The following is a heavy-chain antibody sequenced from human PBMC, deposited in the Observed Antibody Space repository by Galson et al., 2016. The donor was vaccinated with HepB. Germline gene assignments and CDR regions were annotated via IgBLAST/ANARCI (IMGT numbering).Heavy chain of an antibody. J-gene: IGHJ6*03. CDR1: GFTFRNYA. Sequence: SLRLSCAASGFTFRNYAMSWVRQAPGKGLEWVSSISSSSSYIYYADSVKGRFTISRDNAKNSLYLQMNSLRAEDTAVYYCARSPSSYGDQAYYYYMDVWGKGTTVTVSS. CDR3: ARSPSSYGDQAYYYYMDV. D-gene: IGHD4-17*01. CDR2: ISSSSSYI. V-gene: IGHV3-21*01.